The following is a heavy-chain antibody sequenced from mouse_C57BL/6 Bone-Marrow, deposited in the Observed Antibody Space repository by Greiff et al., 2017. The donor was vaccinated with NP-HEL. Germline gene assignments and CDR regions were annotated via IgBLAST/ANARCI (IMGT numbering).Heavy chain of an antibody. CDR1: GFNIKDYY. CDR3: ADYGYAMDY. CDR2: IDPEDGET. V-gene: IGHV14-2*01. J-gene: IGHJ4*01. D-gene: IGHD2-4*01. Sequence: VQLQQSGAELVTPGASVKLSCTASGFNIKDYYMHWVKQRTEQGLEWIGRIDPEDGETKYAPNFQGKATITADTSSNTAYLQLSSLTSEDTAVYYCADYGYAMDYWGQGTSVTVSS.